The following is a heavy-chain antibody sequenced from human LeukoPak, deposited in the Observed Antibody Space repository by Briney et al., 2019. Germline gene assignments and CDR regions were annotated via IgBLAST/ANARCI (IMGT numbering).Heavy chain of an antibody. V-gene: IGHV4-31*03. CDR1: GGSITTGGYY. CDR3: ARAPLSPASGDDAFDI. J-gene: IGHJ3*02. D-gene: IGHD3-3*01. CDR2: IYYSGSA. Sequence: SQTLSLTCTVSGGSITTGGYYWSWIRQHPGKGLEWIGFIYYSGSAYYNPSLKSRITISLDTSKNQLFLKLNSMTAADTAVYYCARAPLSPASGDDAFDIWGQGTMVTVSS.